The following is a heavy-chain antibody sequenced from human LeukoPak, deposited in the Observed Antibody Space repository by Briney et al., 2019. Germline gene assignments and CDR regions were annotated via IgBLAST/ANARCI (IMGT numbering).Heavy chain of an antibody. CDR1: GFTFRSYA. CDR2: ISGSGGST. D-gene: IGHD2-15*01. V-gene: IGHV3-23*01. CDR3: AKDVDCSGGSCYRGNWFDP. Sequence: GGSLRLSCAASGFTFRSYAMSWVRQAPGKGLGWVSAISGSGGSTYYADSVKGRFTISRDNSKNMLYLQMSSLGVEDTAVYYCAKDVDCSGGSCYRGNWFDPWGQGTLVTVSS. J-gene: IGHJ5*02.